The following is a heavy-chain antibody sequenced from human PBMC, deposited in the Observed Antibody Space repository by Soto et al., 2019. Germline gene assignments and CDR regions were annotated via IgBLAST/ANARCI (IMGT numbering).Heavy chain of an antibody. CDR3: ASSGLDYYDSSGYDNWFDP. V-gene: IGHV1-69*13. CDR2: IIPIFGTA. D-gene: IGHD3-22*01. J-gene: IGHJ5*02. CDR1: GGTFSSYA. Sequence: GASVKVSCKASGGTFSSYAISRVRQAPGQGLEWMGGIIPIFGTANYAQKFQGRVTITADESTSTAYMELSNLRSEDTAVYYCASSGLDYYDSSGYDNWFDPWGQGTLVTVSS.